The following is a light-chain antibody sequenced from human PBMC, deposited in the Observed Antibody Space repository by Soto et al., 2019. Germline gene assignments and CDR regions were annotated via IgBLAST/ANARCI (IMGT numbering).Light chain of an antibody. Sequence: EIVLTQSPGTLSLSSGERATLCCRASQSVSSTFLAWYQQKPGQAPRLLIYGASSRATGIPDRFSGSGSGTDFTLTISRLEPEDFAVYYCQQYGSSPLFAFGPGTKVEI. CDR1: QSVSSTF. CDR3: QQYGSSPLFA. CDR2: GAS. J-gene: IGKJ3*01. V-gene: IGKV3-20*01.